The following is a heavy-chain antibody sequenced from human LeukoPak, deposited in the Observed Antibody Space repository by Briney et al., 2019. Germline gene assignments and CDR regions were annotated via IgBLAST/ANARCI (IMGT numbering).Heavy chain of an antibody. CDR1: GFTFSSYA. D-gene: IGHD2-15*01. CDR3: AKQRSEVVVAATNY. CDR2: ISGSGGNT. V-gene: IGHV3-23*01. J-gene: IGHJ4*02. Sequence: PGGSLGLSCAASGFTFSSYAMSWVRQAPGKGLEWVSAISGSGGNTYYADSVKGRFTISRDNSQNTLYLQMNSLRAEDTAVYYCAKQRSEVVVAATNYWGQGTLVTVSS.